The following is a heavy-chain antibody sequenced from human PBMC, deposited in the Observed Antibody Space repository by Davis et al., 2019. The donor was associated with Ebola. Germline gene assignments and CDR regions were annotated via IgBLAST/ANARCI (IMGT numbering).Heavy chain of an antibody. D-gene: IGHD2-8*01. CDR1: GFTFSSYS. CDR2: VPHDGDIK. CDR3: AKDQWLGQGYYMDV. J-gene: IGHJ6*03. V-gene: IGHV3-30-3*01. Sequence: GESLKISCAASGFTFSSYSMNWVRQAPGKGLEWMAVVPHDGDIKYYADSVKGQFTISRDNSKNTVFLEMNSLRAEDTAVYYCAKDQWLGQGYYMDVWGKGTTVTVSS.